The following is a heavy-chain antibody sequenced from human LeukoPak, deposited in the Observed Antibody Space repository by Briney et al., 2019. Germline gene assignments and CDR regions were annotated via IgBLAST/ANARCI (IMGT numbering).Heavy chain of an antibody. CDR2: IKQDGSEK. J-gene: IGHJ4*02. CDR1: GFTFSTYW. CDR3: VTDRGHNYGALRCDH. V-gene: IGHV3-7*03. Sequence: GGSLRLSCAASGFTFSTYWMTWVRQAPGKGLEWVANIKQDGSEKYYVDSVKGRFTISRDNAKNSLFLQMSSLRAEDTAVYYCVTDRGHNYGALRCDHWGQGTLVTVSS. D-gene: IGHD4/OR15-4a*01.